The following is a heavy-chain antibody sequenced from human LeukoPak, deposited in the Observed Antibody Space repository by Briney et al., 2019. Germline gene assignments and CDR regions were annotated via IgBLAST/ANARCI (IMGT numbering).Heavy chain of an antibody. D-gene: IGHD3-3*01. CDR2: ISGSGGST. J-gene: IGHJ4*02. V-gene: IGHV3-23*01. CDR1: GFTFTSFA. Sequence: PGGSLRLSCAASGFTFTSFAMTWVRQAPGKGLEWVSAISGSGGSTYYADSVKGRFTISRDNSKNTLYLQMNSLRAEDTAVYYCAKWGSLEWLLSMFDYWGQGTLVTVSS. CDR3: AKWGSLEWLLSMFDY.